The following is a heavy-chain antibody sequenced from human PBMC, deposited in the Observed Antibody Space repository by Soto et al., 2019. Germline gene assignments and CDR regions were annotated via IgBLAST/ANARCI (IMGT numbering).Heavy chain of an antibody. Sequence: QVQLVQSGAEVKKPGASVKVSCKVSGYTLTELSMHWVRHAPGKGLEWMGGFDPEDGETIYAQKFQGRVTMTEDTSTDTAYMELSSLRSEDTAVSCCATAAAAGFYYYYGMDVWGQGTTVTVSS. J-gene: IGHJ6*02. CDR2: FDPEDGET. CDR1: GYTLTELS. CDR3: ATAAAAGFYYYYGMDV. V-gene: IGHV1-24*01. D-gene: IGHD6-13*01.